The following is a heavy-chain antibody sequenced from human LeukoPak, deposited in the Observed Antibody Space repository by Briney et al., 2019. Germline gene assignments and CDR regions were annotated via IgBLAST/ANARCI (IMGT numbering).Heavy chain of an antibody. CDR3: ASFDFWSGPDY. J-gene: IGHJ4*02. V-gene: IGHV3-21*01. D-gene: IGHD3-3*01. CDR2: ISSSSSYI. Sequence: GGSLRLSCAASGFALSSYSMNWVRQAPGKRLEWVSSISSSSSYIYYADSVKGRFTISRDNAKNSLYLQMNSLRAEDTAVYYCASFDFWSGPDYWGQGTLVTVSS. CDR1: GFALSSYS.